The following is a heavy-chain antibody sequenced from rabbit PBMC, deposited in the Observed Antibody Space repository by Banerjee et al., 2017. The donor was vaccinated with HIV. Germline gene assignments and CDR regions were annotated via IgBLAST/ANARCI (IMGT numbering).Heavy chain of an antibody. Sequence: QLKESGGGLVQPGGSLTLSCKASGFDFSGVYMSWVRQAPGKGLEWIGYIDPVFDSTYYASWVNGRFTISSHNAQNTLYLRLNSLTAADTATYFCARSSYGGVGYAYATCNLWGPGTLVTVS. V-gene: IGHV1S7*01. CDR3: ARSSYGGVGYAYATCNL. CDR1: GFDFSGVY. J-gene: IGHJ4*01. CDR2: IDPVFDST. D-gene: IGHD6-1*01.